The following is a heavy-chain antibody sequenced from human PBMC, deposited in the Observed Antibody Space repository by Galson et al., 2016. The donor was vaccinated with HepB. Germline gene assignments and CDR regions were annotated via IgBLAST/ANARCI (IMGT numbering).Heavy chain of an antibody. V-gene: IGHV4-39*01. Sequence: LSLTCIVSGDSIARGSYFWGWIRQPPGQGLEWIGSINYSENIYYNPSLKSRVTLSVETSKNQISLKLSSVTATDTAVYYCARLTITTTARFYDLWGQGILVSVSS. CDR1: GDSIARGSYF. CDR2: INYSENI. D-gene: IGHD3-10*01. J-gene: IGHJ5*02. CDR3: ARLTITTTARFYDL.